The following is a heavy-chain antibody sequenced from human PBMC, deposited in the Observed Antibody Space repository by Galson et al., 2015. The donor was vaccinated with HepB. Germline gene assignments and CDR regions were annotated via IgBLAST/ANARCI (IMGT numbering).Heavy chain of an antibody. CDR3: AKRSGYYYVYDY. V-gene: IGHV3-23*01. Sequence: SLRLSCAASGFTFSSYAMSWVRQAPGKGLEWVSAISGSGGSTYYADSVKGRFTISRDNSKNTLYLQMNSLRAEDTAVYYCAKRSGYYYVYDYWGQGTLVTVSS. CDR1: GFTFSSYA. D-gene: IGHD3-22*01. CDR2: ISGSGGST. J-gene: IGHJ4*02.